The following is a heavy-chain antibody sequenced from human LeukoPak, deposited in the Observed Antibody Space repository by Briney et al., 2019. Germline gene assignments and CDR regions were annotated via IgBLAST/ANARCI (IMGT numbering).Heavy chain of an antibody. CDR3: ARRRSRDGYRDH. J-gene: IGHJ4*02. CDR1: GGSITSSSYY. CDR2: IYYSGST. D-gene: IGHD5-24*01. Sequence: SETLSLTCTVSGGSITSSSYYWAWIRQPPGKGLEWIGTIYYSGSTYYSPSLKSRVSISVDTSKNQISLKLSSVTAADTAVYYCARRRSRDGYRDHWGQGTLVTVSS. V-gene: IGHV4-39*01.